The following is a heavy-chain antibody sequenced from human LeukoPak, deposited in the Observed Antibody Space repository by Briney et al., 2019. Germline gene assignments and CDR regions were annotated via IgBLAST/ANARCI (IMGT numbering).Heavy chain of an antibody. CDR2: INPNSGGT. J-gene: IGHJ2*01. D-gene: IGHD6-13*01. Sequence: ASVKVSCKASGYYVHWVRQAPGQGLEWMGWINPNSGGTKYAQKFQGRVTMTRDTSISTAYMELSRLRSDDTVVYYCARGKSATAPDSNWYLDLWGRGTLVTVSS. V-gene: IGHV1-2*02. CDR1: GYY. CDR3: ARGKSATAPDSNWYLDL.